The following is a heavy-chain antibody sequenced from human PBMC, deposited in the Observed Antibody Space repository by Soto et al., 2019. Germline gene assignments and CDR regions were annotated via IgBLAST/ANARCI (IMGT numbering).Heavy chain of an antibody. CDR1: GGAISSCY. V-gene: IGHV4-4*07. J-gene: IGHJ6*02. Sequence: SETLSLTCSVPGGAISSCYWSWVRQPAGKGLEWIGRVFSSGSTNYNASLKSRVTMSIDTSKNEVSLTLRSVTAADTGVYYCARVALSYFGMDVWGPGTTVTVS. CDR3: ARVALSYFGMDV. CDR2: VFSSGST.